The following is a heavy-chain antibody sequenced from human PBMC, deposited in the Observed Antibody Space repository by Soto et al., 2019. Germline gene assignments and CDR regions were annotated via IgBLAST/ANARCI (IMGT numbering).Heavy chain of an antibody. CDR3: ARGPSGDKVDY. D-gene: IGHD3-10*01. J-gene: IGHJ4*02. V-gene: IGHV4-30-4*01. CDR2: IYNSVNT. Sequence: QVQLQESGPGLVEPSQTLSLTCTVSGDSISNGYYTWSWIRQPPGKDLEWIGHIYNSVNTYSNPSLKSRVTRPADTSKDQFSLKLSSVTAADTAVYYCARGPSGDKVDYWGQGTLVTVSS. CDR1: GDSISNGYYT.